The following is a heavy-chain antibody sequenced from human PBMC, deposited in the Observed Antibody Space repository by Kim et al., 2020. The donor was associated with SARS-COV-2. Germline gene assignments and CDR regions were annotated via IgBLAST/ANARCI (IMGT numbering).Heavy chain of an antibody. CDR3: ARDLLGYSSGWFDFDY. V-gene: IGHV3-11*01. D-gene: IGHD6-19*01. Sequence: GGSLRLSCAASGFTFSDYYMSWIRQAPGKGLEWVSYISSSGSTIYYADSVKGRFTISRDNAKNSLYLQMNSLRAEDTAVYYCARDLLGYSSGWFDFDYWGQGTLVTVSS. J-gene: IGHJ4*02. CDR1: GFTFSDYY. CDR2: ISSSGSTI.